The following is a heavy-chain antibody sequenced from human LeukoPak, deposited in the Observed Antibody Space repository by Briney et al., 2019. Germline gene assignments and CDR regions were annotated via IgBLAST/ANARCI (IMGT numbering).Heavy chain of an antibody. CDR1: GFTFSSYG. Sequence: PGGSLRLSCAASGFTFSSYGMYWVRQAPGKGLEWVAAISYDGSKKYYADSVKGRFTISRDNSKNTLSLHMNRLRAEDTAVYYCAESIATGKWGMDVWGQGTTVTVSS. J-gene: IGHJ6*02. CDR3: AESIATGKWGMDV. V-gene: IGHV3-30*18. D-gene: IGHD1-26*01. CDR2: ISYDGSKK.